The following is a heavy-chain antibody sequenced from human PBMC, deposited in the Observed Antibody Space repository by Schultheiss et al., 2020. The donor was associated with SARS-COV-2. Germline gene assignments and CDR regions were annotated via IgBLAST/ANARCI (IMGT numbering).Heavy chain of an antibody. CDR1: GFTVSSNY. CDR2: IYSGGST. CDR3: AKDRDTAMVYRPLDY. Sequence: ESLKISCAASGFTVSSNYMSWVRQAPGKGLEWVSVIYSGGSTYYADSVKGRFTISRDNSKNTLYLQMNSLRAEDTAVYYCAKDRDTAMVYRPLDYWGQGTLVTVSS. V-gene: IGHV3-53*01. J-gene: IGHJ4*02. D-gene: IGHD5-18*01.